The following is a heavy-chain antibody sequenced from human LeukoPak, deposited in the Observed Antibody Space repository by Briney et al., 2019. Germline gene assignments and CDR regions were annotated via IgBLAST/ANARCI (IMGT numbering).Heavy chain of an antibody. Sequence: GGSLRLSCAASGFTFSNYGMHWVRQAPGKGLEWVAVIWYDGSNKYYVDSVKGRFTISRDNSKNTLYLQMNSLRAEDTAVYYCAKDRAQWLVGLFDYWGQGTLVTVSS. V-gene: IGHV3-30*02. J-gene: IGHJ4*02. D-gene: IGHD6-19*01. CDR3: AKDRAQWLVGLFDY. CDR1: GFTFSNYG. CDR2: IWYDGSNK.